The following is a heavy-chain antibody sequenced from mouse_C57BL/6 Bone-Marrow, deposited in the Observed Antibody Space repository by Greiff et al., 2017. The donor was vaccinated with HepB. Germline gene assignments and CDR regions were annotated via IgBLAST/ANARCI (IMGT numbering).Heavy chain of an antibody. CDR2: INSDGGST. CDR1: EYEFPSHD. Sequence: EVKLVESGGGLVQPGESLKLSCESNEYEFPSHDMSWVRKTPEKRLELVADINSDGGSTYYPDTMERRFIISRDNPKKTLYQQMSSLSSEDTALYYGARRKGGGFDYWGQGTTLTVSS. CDR3: ARRKGGGFDY. J-gene: IGHJ2*01. V-gene: IGHV5-2*03.